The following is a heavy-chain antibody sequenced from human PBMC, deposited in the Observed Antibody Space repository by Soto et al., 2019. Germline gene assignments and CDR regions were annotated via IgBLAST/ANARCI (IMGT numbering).Heavy chain of an antibody. CDR3: VRRVSENYDS. J-gene: IGHJ5*01. D-gene: IGHD1-7*01. CDR1: GFTFSSYD. CDR2: ISSNGGTT. V-gene: IGHV3-64*01. Sequence: EVQLAESGGGMVQPGGSLRLSCVASGFTFSSYDMHWVRQAPGKGLEYVSSISSNGGTTYYGNSVKGRFTISRDNSKNTLYLQMGSLRAEDMAVYYCVRRVSENYDSWGQGTLVTVSS.